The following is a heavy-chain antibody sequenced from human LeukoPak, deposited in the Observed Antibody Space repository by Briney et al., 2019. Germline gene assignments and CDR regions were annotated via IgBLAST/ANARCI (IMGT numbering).Heavy chain of an antibody. CDR1: GFTFSSYE. CDR2: ISSSGSTK. Sequence: GGSLRLSCAASGFTFSSYEMTWVRQAPGKGLEWVSYISSSGSTKYYGDSVKGRFTISRDNSKNTLYLQMNSLRAEDTAVYYCAKEGGGPFDYWGQGTLVTVSS. V-gene: IGHV3-48*03. D-gene: IGHD2-15*01. CDR3: AKEGGGPFDY. J-gene: IGHJ4*02.